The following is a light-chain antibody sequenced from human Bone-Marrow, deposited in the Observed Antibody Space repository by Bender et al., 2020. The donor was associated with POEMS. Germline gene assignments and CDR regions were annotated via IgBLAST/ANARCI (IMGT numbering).Light chain of an antibody. CDR2: EVT. CDR1: SSDVGSYNL. J-gene: IGLJ2*01. CDR3: CSYAGSNTWV. Sequence: QSALTQPASVSGSPGQSITISCTGTSSDVGSYNLVSWYQQHPGKAPKLLLYEVTKRSLGLSNRFSGSKSGNTASLTISGLQTEDEAYYYCCSYAGSNTWVFGGGTKLTVL. V-gene: IGLV2-23*02.